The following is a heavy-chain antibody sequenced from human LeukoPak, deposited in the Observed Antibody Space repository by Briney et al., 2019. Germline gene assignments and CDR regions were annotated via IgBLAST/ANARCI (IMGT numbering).Heavy chain of an antibody. CDR1: GFTFSSYG. J-gene: IGHJ3*02. V-gene: IGHV3-21*01. CDR3: ARALPSPLYSGSYADAFDI. Sequence: PGGSLRLSCAASGFTFSSYGMHWVRQAPGKGLEWVSSISSSSSYIYYADSVKGRFTISRDNAKNSLYLQMNSLRAEDTAVYYCARALPSPLYSGSYADAFDIWGQGTMVTVSS. D-gene: IGHD1-26*01. CDR2: ISSSSSYI.